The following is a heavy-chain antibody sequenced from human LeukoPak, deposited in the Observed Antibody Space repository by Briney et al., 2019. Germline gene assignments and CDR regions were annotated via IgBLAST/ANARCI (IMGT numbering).Heavy chain of an antibody. V-gene: IGHV4-34*01. CDR3: ARGQVPAARGYNWFDP. CDR2: INHSGST. D-gene: IGHD2-2*01. J-gene: IGHJ5*02. Sequence: PSETLSLTCAVYGGSFSGYYWSWIRQPPGKGLEWIGEINHSGSTKYNPSLKSRVTISVDTSKKQFSLRLTSIIAADTALYYCARGQVPAARGYNWFDPWGQGTLVTVSS. CDR1: GGSFSGYY.